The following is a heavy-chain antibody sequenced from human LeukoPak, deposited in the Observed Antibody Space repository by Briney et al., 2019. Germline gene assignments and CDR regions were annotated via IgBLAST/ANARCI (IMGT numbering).Heavy chain of an antibody. CDR3: AKVPAAMYWYFDL. V-gene: IGHV3-23*01. J-gene: IGHJ2*01. CDR1: GFTFSSYA. Sequence: PGGSQGLQCAASGFTFSSYAMSWVRQATGKGLEWVSAISGSGGSTYYADSVKGRFTISRYNSKNALYLQMNSLRAEDTAVYCCAKVPAAMYWYFDLWGRSTLVTVSS. D-gene: IGHD2-2*01. CDR2: ISGSGGST.